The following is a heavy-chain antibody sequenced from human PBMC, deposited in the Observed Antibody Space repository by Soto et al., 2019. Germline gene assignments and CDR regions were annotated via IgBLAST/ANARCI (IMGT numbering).Heavy chain of an antibody. Sequence: EVQLVESGGGLVQPGRSLRLSCAASGFTFDDYAMHWVRQAPGKGLEWVSGISWNSGSIGYADSVKGRFTISRDNAKNSLYLQMNSLRAEDTALYYCAKDQGYDYNAFDIWGQGTMVTVSS. V-gene: IGHV3-9*01. J-gene: IGHJ3*02. CDR2: ISWNSGSI. D-gene: IGHD3-10*01. CDR1: GFTFDDYA. CDR3: AKDQGYDYNAFDI.